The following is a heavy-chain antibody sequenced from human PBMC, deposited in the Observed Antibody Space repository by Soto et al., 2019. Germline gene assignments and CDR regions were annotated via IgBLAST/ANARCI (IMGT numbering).Heavy chain of an antibody. J-gene: IGHJ4*02. CDR3: VRDDDYDDNGLDY. V-gene: IGHV3-30*19. CDR2: IPHDGSYE. Sequence: QVKLVESGGGVVQPGNSLRLSCAASGFTFSNHGMHWVRKAPGKGLEWVAVIPHDGSYEYYTDSVKGRFTISRDNSKNMLYLQMNSLKAEDTAVYYCVRDDDYDDNGLDYWGQGSLVTVSS. CDR1: GFTFSNHG. D-gene: IGHD4-17*01.